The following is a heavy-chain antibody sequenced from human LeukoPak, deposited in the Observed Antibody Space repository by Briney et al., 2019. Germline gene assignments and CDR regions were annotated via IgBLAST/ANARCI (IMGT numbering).Heavy chain of an antibody. CDR1: GFTFSSYA. D-gene: IGHD1-14*01. CDR2: VSPDGGTT. CDR3: AKRSPSGIVFFDY. J-gene: IGHJ4*02. V-gene: IGHV3-23*01. Sequence: PGGSLRLSCAASGFTFSSYAMSWVRPAPGKGLEWVSAVSPDGGTTYYADSVKGRFTISRDNSKNTLYLQMSSLRAEDTAVYYCAKRSPSGIVFFDYWGQGTLVTVSS.